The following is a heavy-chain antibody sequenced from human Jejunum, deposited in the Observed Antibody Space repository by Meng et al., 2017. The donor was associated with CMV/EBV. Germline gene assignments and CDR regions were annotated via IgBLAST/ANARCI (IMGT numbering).Heavy chain of an antibody. CDR2: IRNDGSNK. Sequence: VVLVGVGGGVVQPGESLRLSCEASGISFSISGMHWVRQAPGKGLEWVAFIRNDGSNKYYADSVTGRFTISRDNSKNTVYLQMNSLTTEDTAVYYCAKDKGVTTLDYWGQGTLVTVSS. D-gene: IGHD1/OR15-1a*01. J-gene: IGHJ4*02. CDR1: GISFSISG. CDR3: AKDKGVTTLDY. V-gene: IGHV3-30*02.